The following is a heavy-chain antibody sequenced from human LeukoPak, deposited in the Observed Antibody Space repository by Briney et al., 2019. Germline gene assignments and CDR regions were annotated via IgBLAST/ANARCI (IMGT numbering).Heavy chain of an antibody. CDR1: GFTFRSYS. CDR2: ISSSSSYI. CDR3: ARDHYDILTGYYRPFDY. J-gene: IGHJ4*02. V-gene: IGHV3-21*01. D-gene: IGHD3-9*01. Sequence: GGSLRLSCAASGFTFRSYSMNWVRQAPGKGLEWVSSISSSSSYIYYADSVKGRFTISRDNAKDSLYLQMNSLRAEDTAVYYCARDHYDILTGYYRPFDYWGQGTLVTVSS.